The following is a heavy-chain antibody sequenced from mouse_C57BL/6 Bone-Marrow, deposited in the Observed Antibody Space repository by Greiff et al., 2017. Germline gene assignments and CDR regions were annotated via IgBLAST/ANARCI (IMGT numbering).Heavy chain of an antibody. V-gene: IGHV1-87*01. D-gene: IGHD3-3*01. CDR1: YTFSRRVH. J-gene: IGHJ1*03. CDR2: GQGLEWIG. CDR3: SEYSAVYYCAWGDPPRYFDV. Sequence: QVQLQQSGPELARPWASVKISCQAFYTFSRRVHFAIRDTNYWMQWVKQRPGQGLEWIGAIDPGKGGTISNTKLKGKATLTADKSSSTAYTQLRSLTSEYSAVYYCAWGDPPRYFDVWGTGTTVTVSS.